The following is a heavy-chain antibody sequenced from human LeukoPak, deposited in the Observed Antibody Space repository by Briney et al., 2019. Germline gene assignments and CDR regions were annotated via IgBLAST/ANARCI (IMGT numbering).Heavy chain of an antibody. Sequence: SVKVSCKASGYTFTDYYMHWVRQAPGQGLEWMGWINPNSGGTNYAQKFQGRVTMTRDTSISTAYMELSGLRSDDTAVYYCARDRGITIFGVVISHLDYWGQGTLVTVSS. J-gene: IGHJ4*02. CDR1: GYTFTDYY. CDR3: ARDRGITIFGVVISHLDY. CDR2: INPNSGGT. D-gene: IGHD3-3*01. V-gene: IGHV1-2*02.